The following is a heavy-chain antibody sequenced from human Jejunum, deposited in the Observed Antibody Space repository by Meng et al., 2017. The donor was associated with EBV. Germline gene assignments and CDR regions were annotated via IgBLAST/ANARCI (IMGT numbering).Heavy chain of an antibody. CDR2: YYNSGST. J-gene: IGHJ4*02. Sequence: LQLQEPGPGPVKPSETLSLTCTVSGGSISSSSYHWGWIRQPPGKGLEWIGTYYNSGSTYYNPSLKSRVTISVDTSKNQFSLKLISVTAADTAAYYCARQGPSGRTFDYWGQGTLVTVSS. D-gene: IGHD1-26*01. CDR1: GGSISSSSYH. V-gene: IGHV4-39*01. CDR3: ARQGPSGRTFDY.